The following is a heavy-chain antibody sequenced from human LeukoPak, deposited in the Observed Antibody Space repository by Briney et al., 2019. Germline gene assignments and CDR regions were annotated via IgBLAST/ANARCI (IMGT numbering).Heavy chain of an antibody. CDR3: ARALKYSSGWYFDY. D-gene: IGHD6-19*01. Sequence: ASVKVSCKASGYTFTSYGISWVRQAPGQGLERMGWISAYNGNTNYAQKLQGRVTMTTDTSTSTAYMELRSLRSDDTAVYYCARALKYSSGWYFDYWGQGTLVTVSS. CDR1: GYTFTSYG. J-gene: IGHJ4*02. V-gene: IGHV1-18*04. CDR2: ISAYNGNT.